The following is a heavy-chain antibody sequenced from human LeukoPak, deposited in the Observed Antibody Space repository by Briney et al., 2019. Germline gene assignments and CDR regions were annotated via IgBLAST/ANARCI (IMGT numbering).Heavy chain of an antibody. CDR3: ATGHSSGCFDY. V-gene: IGHV4-59*02. CDR1: RGSVSSAY. Sequence: PSETLSLTCTVSRGSVSSAYRSWIRQPPGKRLEWIGYMYNGEITNYNPSLKSRVTMSLDMSKNQFYLDLTSVSEADTAVYYCATGHSSGCFDYWGQGSLVIVSS. D-gene: IGHD6-19*01. J-gene: IGHJ4*02. CDR2: MYNGEIT.